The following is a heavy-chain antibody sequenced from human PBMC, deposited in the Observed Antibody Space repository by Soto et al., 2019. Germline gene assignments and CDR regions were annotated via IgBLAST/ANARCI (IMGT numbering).Heavy chain of an antibody. D-gene: IGHD1-1*01. CDR2: ISCNSVTK. V-gene: IGHV3-9*01. CDR3: VKDVIGYRSAGNCFPDSYFDY. J-gene: IGHJ4*02. CDR1: GFTFGNYG. Sequence: GGSLRLSCAASGFTFGNYGMHWVRQAPGKGLEWVSGISCNSVTKGYAESVKGRFTISRDNDKNSLYLQMSGLRPEDTAVYYCVKDVIGYRSAGNCFPDSYFDYWGQGALVTVSS.